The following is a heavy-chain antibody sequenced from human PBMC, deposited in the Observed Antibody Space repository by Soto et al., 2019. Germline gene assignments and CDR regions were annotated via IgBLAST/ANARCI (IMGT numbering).Heavy chain of an antibody. D-gene: IGHD6-13*01. CDR1: GFTFRSYW. J-gene: IGHJ4*02. CDR2: IKEDGSDK. Sequence: GGALRRSCAASGFTFRSYWMSWVRQAPGKGLEWVANIKEDGSDKYYVDSAKGRFTISRDNAKNSLYLQMNSLRADDTAVYYCARKVYSSSWYFDSWGQGTPVTVSA. V-gene: IGHV3-7*03. CDR3: ARKVYSSSWYFDS.